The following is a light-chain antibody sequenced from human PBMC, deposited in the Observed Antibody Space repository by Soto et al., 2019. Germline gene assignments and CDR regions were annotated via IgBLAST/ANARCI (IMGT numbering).Light chain of an antibody. Sequence: MTQSPPSLTVTPGEPASISCRSSQRLLHSNGNNFLDWYQQKPGKAPKLLIYAASSLQSGVPSRFSGSGSGTDFTLTISSLQPEDFATYYCQQSYSTGTWTFGQGTKVDI. CDR1: QRLLHSNGNNF. J-gene: IGKJ1*01. V-gene: IGKV1-39*01. CDR3: QQSYSTGTWT. CDR2: AAS.